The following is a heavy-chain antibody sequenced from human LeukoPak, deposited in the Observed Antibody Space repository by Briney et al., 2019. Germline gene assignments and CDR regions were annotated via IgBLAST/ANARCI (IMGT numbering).Heavy chain of an antibody. V-gene: IGHV3-74*01. CDR2: INTDGSST. Sequence: PGGSLRLSCAASGFTFSRYWMHWVRQAPGKGLVWVSRINTDGSSTSRADSVKGRFTISRDNAKNTLYVQMNSLRAEDTAVYYCAREDSYGLLDYWGQGTLVTVSS. CDR1: GFTFSRYW. D-gene: IGHD5-18*01. CDR3: AREDSYGLLDY. J-gene: IGHJ4*02.